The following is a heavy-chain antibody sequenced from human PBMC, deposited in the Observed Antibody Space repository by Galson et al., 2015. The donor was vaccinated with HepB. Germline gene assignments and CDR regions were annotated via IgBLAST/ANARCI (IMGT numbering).Heavy chain of an antibody. D-gene: IGHD4-23*01. CDR1: GFTFSSYA. J-gene: IGHJ4*02. V-gene: IGHV3-30*04. CDR3: ARDHFGGNSGVDY. Sequence: SLRLSCAASGFTFSSYAMHWVRQAPGKGLEWVAVISYDGSTIYYADSVKGRFTISRDNAKNSLYLQMNSLRDEDTAVYYCARDHFGGNSGVDYWGQGTLVTVSS. CDR2: ISYDGSTI.